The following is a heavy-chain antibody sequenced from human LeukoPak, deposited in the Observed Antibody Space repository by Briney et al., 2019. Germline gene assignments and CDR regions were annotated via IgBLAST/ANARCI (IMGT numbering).Heavy chain of an antibody. D-gene: IGHD3-10*01. V-gene: IGHV3-74*01. J-gene: IGHJ4*02. CDR1: GFTFSSYW. CDR3: ARVGGIEDY. CDR2: IKNDGSST. Sequence: HPGGSLRLSCAASGFTFSSYWMHWVRQAPGKWLVWVSLIKNDGSSTSYADSVKGRFTISRDNGKNTLYLQMNSLRAEDTAVYYCARVGGIEDYWGQGTLVTVSS.